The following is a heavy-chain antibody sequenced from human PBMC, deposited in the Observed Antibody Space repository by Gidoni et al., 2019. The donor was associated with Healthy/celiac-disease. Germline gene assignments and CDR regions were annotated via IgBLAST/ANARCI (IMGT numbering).Heavy chain of an antibody. CDR1: GFTFSTYA. D-gene: IGHD2-15*01. CDR2: ISYDGSNK. Sequence: QVQLVASGGGVVQPGRFLRLSFAASGFTFSTYAMHWVRQAPGKGLEWVAVISYDGSNKYYADSVKGRFTISRDNSKNTLYLQMNSLRAEDTAVYYCARDIDIVVVVAAGFDYWGQGTLVTVSS. CDR3: ARDIDIVVVVAAGFDY. J-gene: IGHJ4*02. V-gene: IGHV3-30-3*01.